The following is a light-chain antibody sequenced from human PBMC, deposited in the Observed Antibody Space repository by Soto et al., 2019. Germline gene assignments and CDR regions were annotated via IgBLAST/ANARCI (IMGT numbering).Light chain of an antibody. J-gene: IGLJ3*02. Sequence: SYELTQPPSVSVAPRQTATITCGGNNIGSRSVHWYQQKSGQAPVLVVFDDSVRPSGIPERISGYNSGNTATLTISGVEAGDEDDYYCQVWDTTSDHWMFGGGTKLPVL. V-gene: IGLV3-21*02. CDR1: NIGSRS. CDR3: QVWDTTSDHWM. CDR2: DDS.